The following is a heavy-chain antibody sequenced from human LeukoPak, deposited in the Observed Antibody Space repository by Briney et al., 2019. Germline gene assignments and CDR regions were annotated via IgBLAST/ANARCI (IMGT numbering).Heavy chain of an antibody. V-gene: IGHV4-59*01. J-gene: IGHJ4*02. CDR3: AREVDYGDVPGYFDY. D-gene: IGHD4-17*01. CDR2: IYYSGST. CDR1: GGSISSYY. Sequence: PSETLSLTCTVSGGSISSYYWSWIRQPPGKGLEWIGYIYYSGSTNYNPSLKSRVTISVDTSKNQFSLKLSSVTAADTAVYYCAREVDYGDVPGYFDYWGQGTLVTVSS.